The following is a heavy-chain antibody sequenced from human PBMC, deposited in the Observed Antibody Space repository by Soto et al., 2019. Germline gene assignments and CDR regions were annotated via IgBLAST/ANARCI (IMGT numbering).Heavy chain of an antibody. D-gene: IGHD6-6*01. Sequence: ASVKVSCKASGYTFTGYYMHWVRQAPGQGLEWMGWINPNSGGTNYAQKFQGWVTMTRDTSISTAYMELSRLRSDDTAVYYCAREFFSSSLVPFGMDVWGQGTTVTV. CDR1: GYTFTGYY. CDR2: INPNSGGT. J-gene: IGHJ6*02. V-gene: IGHV1-2*04. CDR3: AREFFSSSLVPFGMDV.